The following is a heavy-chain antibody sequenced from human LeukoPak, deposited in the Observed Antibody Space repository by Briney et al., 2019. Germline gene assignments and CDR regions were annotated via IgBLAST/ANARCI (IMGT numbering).Heavy chain of an antibody. V-gene: IGHV4-4*07. D-gene: IGHD6-6*01. CDR1: GGSISSYY. CDR2: IYTSGST. J-gene: IGHJ4*02. Sequence: PSETLSLTCTVSGGSISSYYWSWIRQPAGKGLEWIGRIYTSGSTNYNPSLKSRVTMSVDTSKNQFSLKLSSVTAADTAVYYCAREYSSSSGAHYFDSWGQGTLVTVSS. CDR3: AREYSSSSGAHYFDS.